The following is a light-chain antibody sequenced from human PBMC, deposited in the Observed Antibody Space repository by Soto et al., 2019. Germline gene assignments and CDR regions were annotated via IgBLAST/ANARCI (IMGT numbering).Light chain of an antibody. V-gene: IGLV2-8*01. J-gene: IGLJ3*02. CDR1: SSDVGGYNY. CDR2: EVS. CDR3: ISYAGSNNWV. Sequence: QSALTQPPSASGSRGQSVTISCTGTSSDVGGYNYVSWYQQHPGKAPKLMIYEVSKRPSGVPDRFSGSKSGNTASLTVSGLQAEDEADYYCISYAGSNNWVFGGGTKLTVL.